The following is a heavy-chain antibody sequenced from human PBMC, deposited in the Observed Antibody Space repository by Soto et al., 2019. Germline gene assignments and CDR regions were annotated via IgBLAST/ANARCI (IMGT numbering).Heavy chain of an antibody. J-gene: IGHJ6*02. CDR2: IYYSGST. Sequence: QLQLQESGPGLVKPSETLSLTCTVSGGSISSSSCYWGWIRQPPGKGLEWIGSIYYSGSTYYNPALKSRSTIAEDPYKNLFSLKLSSVTAADTACYYCARLTVEDGDGYYYYGVNVLGQWTTVTVSS. CDR1: GGSISSSSCY. CDR3: ARLTVEDGDGYYYYGVNV. D-gene: IGHD2-21*02. V-gene: IGHV4-39*01.